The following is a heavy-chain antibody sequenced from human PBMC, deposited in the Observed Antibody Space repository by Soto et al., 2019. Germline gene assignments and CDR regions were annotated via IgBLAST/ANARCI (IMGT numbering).Heavy chain of an antibody. CDR1: GYIFSNYC. CDR3: ERERDGSSWSSAESLQY. J-gene: IGHJ1*01. V-gene: IGHV1-18*01. D-gene: IGHD6-13*01. CDR2: ISTYNANT. Sequence: ASVKVSCKASGYIFSNYCISWVRQAPGQWLEWMGWISTYNANTYYAQKFQGRVTMTTDTSTSTAYMELRSLRSDDTAVFYCERERDGSSWSSAESLQYWGQGTLVTVSS.